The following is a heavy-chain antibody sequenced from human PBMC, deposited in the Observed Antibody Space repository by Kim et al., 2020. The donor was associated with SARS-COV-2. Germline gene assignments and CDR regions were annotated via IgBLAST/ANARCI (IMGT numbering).Heavy chain of an antibody. CDR2: IIPIFGTA. D-gene: IGHD6-13*01. CDR1: GGTFSSYA. V-gene: IGHV1-69*13. CDR3: AYYEGGSSSWLVFPARAWFDP. Sequence: SVKVSCKASGGTFSSYAISWVRQAPGQGLEWMGGIIPIFGTANYAQKFQGRVTITADESTSTAYMELSSLRSEDTAVYYCAYYEGGSSSWLVFPARAWFDPWGQGTLVTVSS. J-gene: IGHJ5*02.